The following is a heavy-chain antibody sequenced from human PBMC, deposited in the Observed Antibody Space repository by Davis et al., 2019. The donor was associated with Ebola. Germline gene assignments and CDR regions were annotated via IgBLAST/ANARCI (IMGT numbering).Heavy chain of an antibody. CDR3: ARGITVFGVVSHFDF. D-gene: IGHD3-3*01. CDR1: GGTFNTYT. J-gene: IGHJ4*02. Sequence: AASVKVSCKASGGTFNTYTITWVRQAPGQGLEWMGGLIPIFGAANYAQKFQGRVTITADKSTSTAYMELSSLRSDDTAVYYCARGITVFGVVSHFDFWSQGTLVTVSS. CDR2: LIPIFGAA. V-gene: IGHV1-69*06.